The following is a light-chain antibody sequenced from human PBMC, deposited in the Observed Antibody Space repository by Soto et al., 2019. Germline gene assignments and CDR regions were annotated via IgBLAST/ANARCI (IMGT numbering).Light chain of an antibody. V-gene: IGLV6-57*03. J-gene: IGLJ2*01. CDR1: SGSIARNY. CDR2: EDD. Sequence: NFMLTQPQSVSESPGKTVTISFTRSSGSIARNYVQWYQQRPGSAPSAVIHEDDQRPSGVPDRFSGSVDRSSNSASLTISGLKTEDEADYYCQSYDSSNQGVFGGGTKLTVL. CDR3: QSYDSSNQGV.